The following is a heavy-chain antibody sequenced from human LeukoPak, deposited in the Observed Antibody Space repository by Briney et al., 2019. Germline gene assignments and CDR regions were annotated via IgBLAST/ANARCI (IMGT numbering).Heavy chain of an antibody. CDR1: GFTFSSYG. V-gene: IGHV3-64*01. CDR2: INNNGGGT. D-gene: IGHD6-13*01. CDR3: ARTGGPRFSNNWYDY. Sequence: GGSLRLSCAASGFTFSSYGMHWVRQAPGKGLEYVSAINNNGGGTYYANSVKGRFTISRDNSRNTLYLQMGSLRAEDMAVYYCARTGGPRFSNNWYDYWGQGTLVTVSS. J-gene: IGHJ4*02.